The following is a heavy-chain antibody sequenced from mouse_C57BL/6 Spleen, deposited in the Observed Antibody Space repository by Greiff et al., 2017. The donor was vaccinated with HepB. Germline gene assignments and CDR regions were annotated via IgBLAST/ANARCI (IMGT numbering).Heavy chain of an antibody. D-gene: IGHD1-1*01. V-gene: IGHV1-18*01. J-gene: IGHJ1*03. Sequence: VQLQQSGPELVKPGASVKIPCKASGYTFTDYNMDWVKQSHGKSLEWIGDINPNNGGTIYNQKFKGKATLTVDKSSSTAYMELRSLTSEDTAVYYCAGGYYGSSYVYWYFDVWGTGTTVTVSS. CDR1: GYTFTDYN. CDR2: INPNNGGT. CDR3: AGGYYGSSYVYWYFDV.